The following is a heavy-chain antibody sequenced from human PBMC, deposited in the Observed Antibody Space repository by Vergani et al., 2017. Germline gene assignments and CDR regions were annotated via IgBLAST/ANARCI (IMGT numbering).Heavy chain of an antibody. J-gene: IGHJ5*02. Sequence: QVQLQESGPGLVKPSETLSLTCTVSGGSISSYYWSWIRQPPGKGLEWIGHIYYSGSTNYNPPLKRRVTISVDTSKNQFSLKLSSVTAADTAVYYCARVAATGDWFDPWGQGTLVTVSS. V-gene: IGHV4-59*01. CDR1: GGSISSYY. CDR3: ARVAATGDWFDP. D-gene: IGHD2-15*01. CDR2: IYYSGST.